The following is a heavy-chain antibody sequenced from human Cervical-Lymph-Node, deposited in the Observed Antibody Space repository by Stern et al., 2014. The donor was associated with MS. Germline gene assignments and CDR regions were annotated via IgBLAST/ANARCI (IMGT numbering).Heavy chain of an antibody. D-gene: IGHD6-13*01. J-gene: IGHJ5*02. V-gene: IGHV4-4*02. CDR1: GDSISSSNW. CDR2: IYHAGTT. Sequence: VQLVESGPGLVKPSGTLSLTCAVSGDSISSSNWWSWVRQSPGKGLEWVGDIYHAGTTNYNSTLTSRLTISADNSQNQFSLKLTSVTAADTAVYYCVRALGSSSFRYWFDPWGQGTLVIVSS. CDR3: VRALGSSSFRYWFDP.